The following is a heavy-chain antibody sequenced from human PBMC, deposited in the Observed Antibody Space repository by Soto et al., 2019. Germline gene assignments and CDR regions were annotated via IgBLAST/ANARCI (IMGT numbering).Heavy chain of an antibody. D-gene: IGHD4-17*01. CDR1: GGSFSGYY. J-gene: IGHJ6*02. Sequence: PSETLSLTCAVSGGSFSGYYWSWFRQPPGKGLEWIGDAYYGGSTNYNPSLKSRVTISVDTSKNQFSLKLSSVTAADTAVYYCARGYGSNLMMGVWGQGTMVT. CDR2: AYYGGST. V-gene: IGHV4-59*01. CDR3: ARGYGSNLMMGV.